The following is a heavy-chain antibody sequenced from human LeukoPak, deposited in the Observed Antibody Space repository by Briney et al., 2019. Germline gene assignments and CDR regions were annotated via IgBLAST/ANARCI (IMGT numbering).Heavy chain of an antibody. CDR3: ARDVSITIFGVVIQYYYYGMDV. CDR2: INHSGST. CDR1: GGSFSGYY. J-gene: IGHJ6*02. Sequence: KPSETLSLTCAVYGGSFSGYYWSWIRQPPGKGLEWIGEINHSGSTNYNPSLKSRVTISVDTSKNQFSLKLSSVTAADTAVYYCARDVSITIFGVVIQYYYYGMDVWGQGTTVTVSS. V-gene: IGHV4-34*01. D-gene: IGHD3-3*01.